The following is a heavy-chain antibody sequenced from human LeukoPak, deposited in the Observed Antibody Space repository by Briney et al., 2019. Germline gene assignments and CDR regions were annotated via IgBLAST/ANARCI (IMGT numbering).Heavy chain of an antibody. CDR1: GGSISSYY. J-gene: IGHJ6*02. CDR2: IYTSGSI. CDR3: ARQPPQYYGMDV. D-gene: IGHD1-14*01. V-gene: IGHV4-4*07. Sequence: SETLSLTCTVSGGSISSYYWSWIRQPAGKGLEWIGRIYTSGSINYNPSVKSRVTMSVDTSNNQFSLKLTSVTAADTAVYYCARQPPQYYGMDVWGQGTTVTVSS.